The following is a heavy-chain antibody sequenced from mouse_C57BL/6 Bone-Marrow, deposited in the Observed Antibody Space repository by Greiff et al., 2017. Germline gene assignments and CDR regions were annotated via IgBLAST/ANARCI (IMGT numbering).Heavy chain of an antibody. Sequence: EVKLQESGAELVRPGASVKLSCTASGFNIKDDYMHWVKQRPEQGLEWIGWIDPENGDTEYASKFQGKATITADTSSNTAYLQLSSLTSEDTAVYYCTRGSSSYGYWGQGTTLTVSS. CDR3: TRGSSSYGY. D-gene: IGHD1-1*01. V-gene: IGHV14-4*01. CDR2: IDPENGDT. CDR1: GFNIKDDY. J-gene: IGHJ2*01.